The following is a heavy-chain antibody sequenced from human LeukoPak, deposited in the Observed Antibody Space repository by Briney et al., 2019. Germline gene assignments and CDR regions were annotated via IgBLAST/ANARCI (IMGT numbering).Heavy chain of an antibody. CDR1: GFIFSSYW. J-gene: IGHJ4*02. CDR2: IKQDGSEK. V-gene: IGHV3-7*01. D-gene: IGHD3-3*01. Sequence: GGSLRLSCAASGFIFSSYWTSWVRQAPGKGLEWVANIKQDGSEKYYVDSVKGRFTISRDNAKNSLYLQMNSLRAEDTAVYYCARDFSPNYDFWSGSLYYFDYWGQGTLVTVSS. CDR3: ARDFSPNYDFWSGSLYYFDY.